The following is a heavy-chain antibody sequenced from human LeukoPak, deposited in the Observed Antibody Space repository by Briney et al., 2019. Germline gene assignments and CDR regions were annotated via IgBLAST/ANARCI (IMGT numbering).Heavy chain of an antibody. CDR3: ARVRVVPAAIVYYYYMDV. J-gene: IGHJ6*03. V-gene: IGHV3-7*01. D-gene: IGHD2-2*02. Sequence: GGSLRLSCAASGFTFSSYWMSWVRQAPGKGLEWVANIKQDGSEKYYVDSVKGRFTISRDNAKNSLYLQMNSLRAEDTAVYYCARVRVVPAAIVYYYYMDVWGKGTTVTVSS. CDR1: GFTFSSYW. CDR2: IKQDGSEK.